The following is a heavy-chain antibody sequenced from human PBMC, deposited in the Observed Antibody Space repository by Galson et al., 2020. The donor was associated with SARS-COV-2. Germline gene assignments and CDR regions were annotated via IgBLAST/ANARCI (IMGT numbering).Heavy chain of an antibody. CDR3: VRAYGSGSYDY. D-gene: IGHD3-10*01. CDR2: ISGSSSYI. V-gene: IGHV3-21*01. CDR1: GFTLRSHH. Sequence: GGSLRLSCAAPGFTLRSHHMNWVRQAPGQGLEWVSVISGSSSYIYYANSVKGRFTISRDNAKNSLYLQMNSLRAEDTAVYYCVRAYGSGSYDYWGQGTLVTVSS. J-gene: IGHJ4*02.